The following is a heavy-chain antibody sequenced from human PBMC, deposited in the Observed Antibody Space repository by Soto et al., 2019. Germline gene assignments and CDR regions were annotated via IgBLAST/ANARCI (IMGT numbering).Heavy chain of an antibody. CDR3: AKVVVPATTQRENYYYYGMDL. D-gene: IGHD2-2*01. J-gene: IGHJ6*02. V-gene: IGHV3-9*01. CDR1: GFTVSSNY. CDR2: ISWNSGSI. Sequence: GGSLRLSCAVSGFTVSSNYMTWVRQPPGKGLEWVSGISWNSGSIGYADSVKGRFTISRDNAKSSLYLQMNSLRAEDTALYYCAKVVVPATTQRENYYYYGMDLWGQGTKVTVSS.